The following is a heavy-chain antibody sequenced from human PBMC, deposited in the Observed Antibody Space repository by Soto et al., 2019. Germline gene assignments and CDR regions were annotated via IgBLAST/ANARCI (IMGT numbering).Heavy chain of an antibody. CDR1: GYTFTGYY. CDR3: ARGSIGLVADDY. Sequence: SVKVSCKASGYTFTGYYMHWVRQAPGQGLEWMGWINPNSGGTNYVQKFQGRVTMTRDTSISTAYMELSRLRSDDTAVYYCARGSIGLVADDYWGPGTLVIVSS. CDR2: INPNSGGT. V-gene: IGHV1-2*02. J-gene: IGHJ4*02. D-gene: IGHD2-15*01.